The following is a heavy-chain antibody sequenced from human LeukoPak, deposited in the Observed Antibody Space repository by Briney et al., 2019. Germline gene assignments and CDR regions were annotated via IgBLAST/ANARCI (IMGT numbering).Heavy chain of an antibody. Sequence: GGSLRLSCATSGFTFSTFAMIWVRQPPGKGLEWVSSIFPSGGEIHYADSVRGRFTISRDNSKSTLSLQMNSLRAEDTAIYYCATYRQVLLPFESWGQGTLVTVSS. D-gene: IGHD2-8*02. V-gene: IGHV3-23*01. J-gene: IGHJ4*02. CDR3: ATYRQVLLPFES. CDR1: GFTFSTFA. CDR2: IFPSGGEI.